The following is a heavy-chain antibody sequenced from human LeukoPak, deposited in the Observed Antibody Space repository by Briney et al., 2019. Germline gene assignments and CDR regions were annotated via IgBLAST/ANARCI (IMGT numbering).Heavy chain of an antibody. Sequence: GGSLRLSCAASGFTFSSYSMNWVRQAPGKGLEWVSYISSSSSTIYYADSVKGRFTISRDNAKNSLYLQMNSLRAEDTAVYYCARDGFLEWPQKVDYWGQGTLVTVSS. V-gene: IGHV3-48*04. J-gene: IGHJ4*02. CDR3: ARDGFLEWPQKVDY. D-gene: IGHD3-3*01. CDR1: GFTFSSYS. CDR2: ISSSSSTI.